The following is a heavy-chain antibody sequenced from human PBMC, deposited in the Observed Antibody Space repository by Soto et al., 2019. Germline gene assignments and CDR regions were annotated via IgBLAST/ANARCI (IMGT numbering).Heavy chain of an antibody. D-gene: IGHD5-18*01. CDR3: ASPRDTAMGYYYYGMDV. Sequence: PGGSLRLSCAASGFTFSSYSMNWVRQAPGKGLEWVSSISSSSSYIYYADSLKGRFTISRDNAKNSLYLQMNSLRAEDTAVYFCASPRDTAMGYYYYGMDVWGQGTTVTVSS. V-gene: IGHV3-21*01. CDR1: GFTFSSYS. J-gene: IGHJ6*02. CDR2: ISSSSSYI.